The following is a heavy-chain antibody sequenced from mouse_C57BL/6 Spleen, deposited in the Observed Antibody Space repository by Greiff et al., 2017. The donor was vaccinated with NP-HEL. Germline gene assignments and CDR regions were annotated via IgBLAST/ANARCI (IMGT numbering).Heavy chain of an antibody. D-gene: IGHD1-1*01. V-gene: IGHV2-3*01. Sequence: VKLVESGPGLVAPSQSLSITCTVSGFSLTSYGVSWVRQPPGKGLEWLGVIWGDGSTNYHSALISRLSISKDNSKSQVFLKLNSLQTDDTATYYWAKPGGTTVVAPYAMDYWGQGTSVTVSS. CDR1: GFSLTSYG. CDR3: AKPGGTTVVAPYAMDY. CDR2: IWGDGST. J-gene: IGHJ4*01.